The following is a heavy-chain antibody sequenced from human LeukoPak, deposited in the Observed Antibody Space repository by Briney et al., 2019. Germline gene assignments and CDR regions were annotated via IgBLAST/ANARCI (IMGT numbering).Heavy chain of an antibody. CDR2: VSISGGTI. CDR3: ARAMSTFGGVRNYFDS. Sequence: GGSLRLSCAASGFTFSGHNMNWVRQAPGKGLEWNSFVSISGGTIYYADSVKGRFRISRDNAKSSLDLEMNSLRAEDAAVYYCARAMSTFGGVRNYFDSWGQGTLVTVSS. J-gene: IGHJ4*02. V-gene: IGHV3-48*04. D-gene: IGHD3-16*01. CDR1: GFTFSGHN.